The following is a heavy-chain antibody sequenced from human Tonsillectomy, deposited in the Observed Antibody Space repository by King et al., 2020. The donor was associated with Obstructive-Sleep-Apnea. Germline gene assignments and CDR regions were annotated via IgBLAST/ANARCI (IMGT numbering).Heavy chain of an antibody. Sequence: VQLVESGGDLVKPGGSLRLSCAASGFSFSTYSMNWVRQAPGKGLEWVSSITSSSTYMYYADSVKGRFTISRDNAKNSLYLQMTSLRAEDTAVYYCAKDEERAVAATGGFYYYYYDMDVWGQGTTVTVSS. CDR3: AKDEERAVAATGGFYYYYYDMDV. CDR2: ITSSSTYM. CDR1: GFSFSTYS. V-gene: IGHV3-21*01. D-gene: IGHD6-19*01. J-gene: IGHJ6*02.